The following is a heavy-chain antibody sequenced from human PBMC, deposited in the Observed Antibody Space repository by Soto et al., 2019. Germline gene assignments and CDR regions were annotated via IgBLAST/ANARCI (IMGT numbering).Heavy chain of an antibody. Sequence: EVQLLQSGGGLVQPGGSLGLSCGASGFTFISYAMSWVRHVPGKGLEWISSISGSGANTWYAGSVQGRFIISRDNSKSTVSLHMSSLRVEDTAIYYCARDRATFDSWGQGTLVILSS. D-gene: IGHD1-26*01. J-gene: IGHJ4*02. CDR2: ISGSGANT. CDR1: GFTFISYA. CDR3: ARDRATFDS. V-gene: IGHV3-23*01.